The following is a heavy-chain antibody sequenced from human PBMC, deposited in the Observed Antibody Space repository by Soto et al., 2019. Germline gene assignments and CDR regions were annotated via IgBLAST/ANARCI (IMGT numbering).Heavy chain of an antibody. D-gene: IGHD2-2*02. Sequence: ASVKVSCKASGYTFTSYYMHWVRQAPGQGLEWMGIINPSGGSTSYAQKFQGRVTMTRDTSTSTVYMELSSLRSEDTAVYYCARDISYCSSTSCYMHYYYYGTDVSGQATFVTVSS. CDR2: INPSGGST. CDR1: GYTFTSYY. V-gene: IGHV1-46*01. CDR3: ARDISYCSSTSCYMHYYYYGTDV. J-gene: IGHJ6*02.